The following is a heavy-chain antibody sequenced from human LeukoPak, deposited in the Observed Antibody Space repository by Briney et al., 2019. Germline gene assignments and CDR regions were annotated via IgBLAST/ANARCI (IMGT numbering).Heavy chain of an antibody. CDR3: SYGSGREGYMDV. Sequence: GGSLRLSCAASGFTFSSYSMNWVRQAPGKGLEWVSSISSSSSYIYYADSVKGRFTVSRDNAKNTLYLQMNSLRAEDTAVYYCSYGSGREGYMDVWGKGTTVTVSS. CDR2: ISSSSSYI. D-gene: IGHD3-10*01. CDR1: GFTFSSYS. V-gene: IGHV3-21*01. J-gene: IGHJ6*03.